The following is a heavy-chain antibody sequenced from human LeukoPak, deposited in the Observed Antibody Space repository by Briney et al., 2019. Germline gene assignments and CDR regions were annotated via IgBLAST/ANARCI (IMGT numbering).Heavy chain of an antibody. D-gene: IGHD7-27*01. V-gene: IGHV6-1*01. J-gene: IGHJ1*01. CDR1: GETVSSNSAE. Sequence: SQTLSLTCVISGETVSSNSAEWNWIRQSPSRGLEWLGRTHYRSKWITESAPSVKGRITITPDSSKNQFSLELNSVTPEDTAVYYCADWGPNWGLGTRVTVSS. CDR2: THYRSKWIT. CDR3: ADWGPN.